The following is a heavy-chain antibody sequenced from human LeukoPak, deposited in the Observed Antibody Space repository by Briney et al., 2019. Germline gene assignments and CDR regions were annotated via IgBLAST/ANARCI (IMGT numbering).Heavy chain of an antibody. V-gene: IGHV4-34*01. D-gene: IGHD2-15*01. J-gene: IGHJ3*01. CDR1: GGSFSGYD. CDR3: ARGGVVSSDAFDV. CDR2: INHSGST. Sequence: SETLSLTCAVYGGSFSGYDWSWIRQPPGKGLEWIGEINHSGSTNYNPSLKSRVTISVDTSKNQFSLKLSSVTAADTAVYYCARGGVVSSDAFDVWGQGTMVTLSS.